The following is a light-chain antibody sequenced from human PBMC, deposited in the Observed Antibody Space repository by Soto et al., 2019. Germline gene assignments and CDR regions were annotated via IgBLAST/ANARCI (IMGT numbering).Light chain of an antibody. J-gene: IGKJ4*01. CDR3: QQYNNWPLT. CDR1: QSVSSN. V-gene: IGKV3-15*01. CDR2: GAS. Sequence: EIVMTQSPATLSVSPGERATLSCRASQSVSSNLAWYQQKPGQAPRLLIYGASTRATGIPARFSGSRSGTEFTLNISSLQSEDFAVYYGQQYNNWPLTFGGGTKVEIK.